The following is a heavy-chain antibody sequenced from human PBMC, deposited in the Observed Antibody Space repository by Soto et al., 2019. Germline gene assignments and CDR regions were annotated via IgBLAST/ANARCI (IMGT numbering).Heavy chain of an antibody. J-gene: IGHJ4*02. CDR3: ARPAPGSNSSAGYYYFDY. V-gene: IGHV5-51*01. D-gene: IGHD6-6*01. CDR1: GYSFINYY. Sequence: GESLKISCKGSGYSFINYYIGWVRQMPGKGLEWMGIIYLGDSETLYSPSFQGQVTISADRSISTAYLQWSSLKASDTAIYYCARPAPGSNSSAGYYYFDYWGQGTLVTVSS. CDR2: IYLGDSET.